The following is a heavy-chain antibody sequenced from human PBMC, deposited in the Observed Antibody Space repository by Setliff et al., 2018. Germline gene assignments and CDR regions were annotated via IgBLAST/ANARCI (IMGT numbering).Heavy chain of an antibody. J-gene: IGHJ4*02. CDR2: IYYSGST. V-gene: IGHV4-39*07. D-gene: IGHD5-12*01. CDR3: ARAERGYSGNVLSY. CDR1: GGSISSSSYY. Sequence: PSETLSLTCTVSGGSISSSSYYWGWIRQPPGKGLEWIGSIYYSGSTYYNPSLKSRVTISVDTSKNQFSLKLSSVTAADTAVYYCARAERGYSGNVLSYWGQGTLVTVSS.